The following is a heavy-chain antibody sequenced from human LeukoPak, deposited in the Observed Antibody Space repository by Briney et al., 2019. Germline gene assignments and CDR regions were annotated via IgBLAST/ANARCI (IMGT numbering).Heavy chain of an antibody. Sequence: PGGSLRISCAASGFTSSSYWMSWVRQAPGKGLEWVANIKQDGSEKYYVDSVKGRFTISRDNAKNSLYLQMNSLRAADTAVYYCARDRGSSGWYEFDYWGQGTLVTVSS. J-gene: IGHJ4*02. CDR1: GFTSSSYW. D-gene: IGHD6-19*01. CDR2: IKQDGSEK. V-gene: IGHV3-7*01. CDR3: ARDRGSSGWYEFDY.